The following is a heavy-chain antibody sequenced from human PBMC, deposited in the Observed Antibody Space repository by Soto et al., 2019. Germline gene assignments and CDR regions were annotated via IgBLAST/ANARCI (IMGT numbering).Heavy chain of an antibody. CDR3: ARLTIVGVVIKGNWFDP. Sequence: SETLSLTCTVSGGSISSSSYYWGWIRQPPGKGLEWIGSIYYSGSTYYNPSLKSRVTISVDTSKNPFSLKLSPVAAADTAVYYCARLTIVGVVIKGNWFDPWGQGTLVTISS. CDR1: GGSISSSSYY. D-gene: IGHD3-3*01. J-gene: IGHJ5*02. V-gene: IGHV4-39*01. CDR2: IYYSGST.